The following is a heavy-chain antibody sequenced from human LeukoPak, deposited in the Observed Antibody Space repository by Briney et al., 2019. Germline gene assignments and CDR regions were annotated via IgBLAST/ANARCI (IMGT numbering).Heavy chain of an antibody. V-gene: IGHV3-53*01. Sequence: PGGSLRLSCAASGFTVSSNYMSWVRQAQGKGLEWVSAIYSGGSTYYADSVKGRFTISRHNSKNTLYLQMNSLRAEDTAVYYCARAGTEEAQDGMDVWGQGTTVTVSS. CDR2: IYSGGST. CDR1: GFTVSSNY. CDR3: ARAGTEEAQDGMDV. D-gene: IGHD1-1*01. J-gene: IGHJ6*02.